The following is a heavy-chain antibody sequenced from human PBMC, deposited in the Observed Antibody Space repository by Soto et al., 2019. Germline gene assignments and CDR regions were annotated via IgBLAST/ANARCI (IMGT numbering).Heavy chain of an antibody. CDR2: IIPILGIA. J-gene: IGHJ5*02. CDR3: ARDRGDSSSWYNWFDP. V-gene: IGHV1-69*04. D-gene: IGHD6-13*01. CDR1: GGTFSSYT. Sequence: SVKVSCKASGGTFSSYTISWVRQAPGQGLEWMGRIIPILGIANYAQKFQGRVTITADKSTSTAYMELSSLRSEDTAVYYCARDRGDSSSWYNWFDPWGQGTLVTVSS.